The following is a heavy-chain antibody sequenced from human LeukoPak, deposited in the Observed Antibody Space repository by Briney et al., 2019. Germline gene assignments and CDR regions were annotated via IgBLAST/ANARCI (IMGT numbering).Heavy chain of an antibody. CDR2: IYTSGST. D-gene: IGHD4-11*01. CDR3: AAMTPDYYYYYMDV. Sequence: PSETLSLTCTVSGGSISSYYWSWIRQPAGKGLERIGRIYTSGSTNYNPSLRSRVTMSVDTSKNQFSLKLSSVTAADTAVYYCAAMTPDYYYYYMDVWGKGTTVTVSS. CDR1: GGSISSYY. J-gene: IGHJ6*03. V-gene: IGHV4-4*07.